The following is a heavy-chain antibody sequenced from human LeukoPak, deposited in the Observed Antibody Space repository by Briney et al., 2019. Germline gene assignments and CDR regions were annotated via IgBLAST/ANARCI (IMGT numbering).Heavy chain of an antibody. D-gene: IGHD1-26*01. CDR2: IKSKTDGGTT. CDR3: TTARARRGYYYYGMDV. CDR1: GFTFSNAW. V-gene: IGHV3-15*01. J-gene: IGHJ6*04. Sequence: TGGSLRLSCAASGFTFSNAWMSWVRQAPGKGLEWVGRIKSKTDGGTTDYAAPVKGRFTISRDDSKNTLYLQMNSLKTEDTAVYYCTTARARRGYYYYGMDVWGKGTTVTVSS.